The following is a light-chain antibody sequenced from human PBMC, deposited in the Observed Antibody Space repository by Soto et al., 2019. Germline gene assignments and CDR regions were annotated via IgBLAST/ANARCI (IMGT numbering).Light chain of an antibody. V-gene: IGKV3D-15*01. CDR3: LQHDNFPWT. Sequence: IVVTKSSAPLSVSPGGRATPSCRASQNINSNLAWYQQKPGQAPRLLIYDASNRATGIPARFSGSGSGTEFTLTISSLQPEDFETYYCLQHDNFPWTFGQGTKVDIK. J-gene: IGKJ1*01. CDR1: QNINSN. CDR2: DAS.